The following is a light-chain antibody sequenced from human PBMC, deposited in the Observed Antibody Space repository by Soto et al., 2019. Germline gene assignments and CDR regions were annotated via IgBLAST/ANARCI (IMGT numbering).Light chain of an antibody. CDR1: QSISSY. V-gene: IGKV1-39*01. Sequence: DIQMTQSPSSLSASIGDRVTITFRASQSISSYLNWYQQKPGKAPKLLIYAASSLQSGVPSRFSGSGSGTDFTLTISSLQPEDFATYYCIQDFNYPLTFGGGTKVDIK. CDR3: IQDFNYPLT. CDR2: AAS. J-gene: IGKJ4*01.